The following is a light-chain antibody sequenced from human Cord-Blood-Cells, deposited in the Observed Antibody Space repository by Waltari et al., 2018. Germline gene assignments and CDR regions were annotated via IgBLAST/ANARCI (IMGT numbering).Light chain of an antibody. J-gene: IGKJ1*01. Sequence: ETVLTQPPGTLSLPPGERAPLTCRASQSVSSSYLAWYQQKPGQAPRLLIYGASSRATGIPDRFSGSGSGTDFTLTISRLEPEDFAVYYCQQYGSSPRTFGQGTKVEIK. V-gene: IGKV3-20*01. CDR3: QQYGSSPRT. CDR1: QSVSSSY. CDR2: GAS.